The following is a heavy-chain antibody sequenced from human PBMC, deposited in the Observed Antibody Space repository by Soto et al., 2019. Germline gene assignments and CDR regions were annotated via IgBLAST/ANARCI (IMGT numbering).Heavy chain of an antibody. CDR3: ASDRFGYYYDSSGYLFDY. Sequence: EVQLLESGGGLVQPGGSLRLSCAASGFTFSSYAMSWVRQAPGQGLEWVSAISGSGGSTYYADSVKGRFTISRDNSKNTLYLQMNSLRAEDTAVYYCASDRFGYYYDSSGYLFDYWGQGTLVTVSS. D-gene: IGHD3-22*01. CDR2: ISGSGGST. J-gene: IGHJ4*02. CDR1: GFTFSSYA. V-gene: IGHV3-23*01.